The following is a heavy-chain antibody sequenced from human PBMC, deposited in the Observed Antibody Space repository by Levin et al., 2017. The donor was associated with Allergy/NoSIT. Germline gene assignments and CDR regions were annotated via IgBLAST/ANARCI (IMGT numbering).Heavy chain of an antibody. D-gene: IGHD5-12*01. CDR2: ISYDGSNK. CDR3: ARVATILVYYYYGMDV. CDR1: GFTFSSYA. J-gene: IGHJ6*02. V-gene: IGHV3-30-3*01. Sequence: GGSLRLSCAASGFTFSSYAMHWVRQAPGKGLEWVAVISYDGSNKYYADSVKGRFTISRDNSKNTLYLQMNSLRAEDTAVYYSARVATILVYYYYGMDVWGQGTTVTVSS.